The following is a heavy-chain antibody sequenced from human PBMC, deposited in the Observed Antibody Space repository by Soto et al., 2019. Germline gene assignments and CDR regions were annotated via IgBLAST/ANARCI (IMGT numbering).Heavy chain of an antibody. J-gene: IGHJ4*02. Sequence: GGSLRLSCAASGFTFSSYGMHWVRQAPGKGLEWVAVIWYDGSNKYYADSVKGRFTISRDNSKNTLYLQMNSLRAEDTAVYYCASGLQHGYCSGGSCSYSLYYFDYWGQGTLVTVSS. CDR1: GFTFSSYG. D-gene: IGHD2-15*01. CDR2: IWYDGSNK. V-gene: IGHV3-33*01. CDR3: ASGLQHGYCSGGSCSYSLYYFDY.